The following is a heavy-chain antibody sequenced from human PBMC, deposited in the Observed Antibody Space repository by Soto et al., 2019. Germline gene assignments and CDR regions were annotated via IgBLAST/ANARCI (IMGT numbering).Heavy chain of an antibody. Sequence: SETLSLTCTVSGGSITSYYWSWIRQSPGKGLEWIGNIYYSGSTTYNPSLKSRVTISVDTSKKYFSLKLSSVTAADTAVYFCARDPNEFINPSHYYYGMDVWGQGTTVTVSS. J-gene: IGHJ6*02. V-gene: IGHV4-59*01. CDR3: ARDPNEFINPSHYYYGMDV. CDR2: IYYSGST. D-gene: IGHD3-10*01. CDR1: GGSITSYY.